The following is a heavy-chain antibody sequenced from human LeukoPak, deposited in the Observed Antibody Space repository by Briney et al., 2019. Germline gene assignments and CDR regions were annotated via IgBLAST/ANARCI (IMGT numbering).Heavy chain of an antibody. CDR2: INHSGST. V-gene: IGHV4-34*01. Sequence: SETLSLTCAVYGGSFSGYYWSWIRQPPGKGLEWIGEINHSGSTNYNPSLKSRVTISVDTSKNQFSLKLSSVTAADTAVYYCARLAVTTSDYRGQGTLVTVSS. CDR1: GGSFSGYY. D-gene: IGHD4-17*01. CDR3: ARLAVTTSDY. J-gene: IGHJ4*02.